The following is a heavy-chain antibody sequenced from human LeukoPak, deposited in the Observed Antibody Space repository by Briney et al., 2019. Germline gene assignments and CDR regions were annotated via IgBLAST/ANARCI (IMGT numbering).Heavy chain of an antibody. CDR3: ARDNGVGCSPP. CDR1: GGSISSYY. D-gene: IGHD1-26*01. J-gene: IGHJ5*02. Sequence: PSETLSLTCTVSGGSISSYYWSWIRQPPGKRLEWIGYIYYSGSTNYNPSLKSRVTISVDTSKNQFSLKLTSVTAGATAVYYCARDNGVGCSPPWGQGTRATVS. V-gene: IGHV4-59*01. CDR2: IYYSGST.